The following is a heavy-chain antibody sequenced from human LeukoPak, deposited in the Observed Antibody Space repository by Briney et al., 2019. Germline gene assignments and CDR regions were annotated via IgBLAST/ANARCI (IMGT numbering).Heavy chain of an antibody. V-gene: IGHV3-30*03. CDR2: ISYDGSNK. CDR3: ARWDPIYEYVWDY. CDR1: GFTFSNYG. J-gene: IGHJ4*02. D-gene: IGHD3-16*01. Sequence: QAGGSLRLSCAASGFTFSNYGMHWVRQAPGKGLEWVTVISYDGSNKYYADSVKGRFTISRDNSKNTLYLLMNSLRPEDTAVYYCARWDPIYEYVWDYWGQGTLVTVSS.